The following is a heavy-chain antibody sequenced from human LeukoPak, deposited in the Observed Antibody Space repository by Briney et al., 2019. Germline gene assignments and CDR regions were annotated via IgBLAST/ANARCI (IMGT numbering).Heavy chain of an antibody. D-gene: IGHD3-9*01. CDR1: GGSISSYY. J-gene: IGHJ4*02. CDR2: IYYSGST. CDR3: ARQEKYYDILTGYSAYYFDY. V-gene: IGHV4-59*08. Sequence: SETLSLTCTVSGGSISSYYCSWIRQPPGKGLEWIGYIYYSGSTNYNPSLKSRVTISVDTSKNQFSLKLSSVTAADTAVYYCARQEKYYDILTGYSAYYFDYWGQGTLVTVSS.